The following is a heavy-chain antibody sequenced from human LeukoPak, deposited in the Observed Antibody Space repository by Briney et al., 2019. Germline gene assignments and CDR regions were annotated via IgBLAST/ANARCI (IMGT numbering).Heavy chain of an antibody. CDR2: ISSSGSTI. CDR3: ARDRTTMVRGVTRYYGMDV. V-gene: IGHV3-48*03. CDR1: GFTFSSYE. J-gene: IGHJ6*02. D-gene: IGHD3-10*01. Sequence: GGSLSLSCAASGFTFSSYEMTWVRQAPGKGLEWVSYISSSGSTIYYADSVKGRFTFSRDNAKNSLYLQMNSLRAEDTAVYYCARDRTTMVRGVTRYYGMDVWGQGTTVTVSS.